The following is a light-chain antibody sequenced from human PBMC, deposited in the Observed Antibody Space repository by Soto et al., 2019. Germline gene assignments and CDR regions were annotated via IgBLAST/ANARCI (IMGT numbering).Light chain of an antibody. CDR2: DVS. Sequence: QSALTQPRSVSGSPGQSVTISCTGTSSDVGDYNFVSWYQQHPGKAPKLVIYDVSKRPSGVPDRFSGSKSGNTASLTISGLQGDDEADYYCCSYAGSYTYVFGSATKLTVL. CDR3: CSYAGSYTYV. CDR1: SSDVGDYNF. V-gene: IGLV2-11*01. J-gene: IGLJ1*01.